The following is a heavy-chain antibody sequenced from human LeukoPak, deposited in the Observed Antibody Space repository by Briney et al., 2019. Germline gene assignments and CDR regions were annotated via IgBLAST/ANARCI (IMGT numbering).Heavy chain of an antibody. CDR3: ARESVAYDSSGYYYDRWMIFDY. D-gene: IGHD3-22*01. Sequence: PGGSLRLSCAASGFTFSSYWMSWVRQAPGKGLEWVANIKQDGSEKYYVDSVKGRFTISRDNAKNSLYPQMNSLRAEDTAVYYCARESVAYDSSGYYYDRWMIFDYWGQGTLVTVSS. V-gene: IGHV3-7*01. CDR2: IKQDGSEK. J-gene: IGHJ4*02. CDR1: GFTFSSYW.